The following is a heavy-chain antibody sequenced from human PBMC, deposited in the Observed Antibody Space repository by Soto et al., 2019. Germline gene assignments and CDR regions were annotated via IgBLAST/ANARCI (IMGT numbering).Heavy chain of an antibody. V-gene: IGHV4-39*01. J-gene: IGHJ4*02. CDR1: GGSISSSSYY. D-gene: IGHD3-9*01. Sequence: QLQLQESGPGPVKPSETLSLTCTVSGGSISSSSYYWGWIRQPPGKGLEWIGSIYYSGSTYYNPSLKSRVTISVDTSKNQFSLKLSSVTAADTAVYYCARGYYDILTGAFDYWGQGTLVTVSS. CDR2: IYYSGST. CDR3: ARGYYDILTGAFDY.